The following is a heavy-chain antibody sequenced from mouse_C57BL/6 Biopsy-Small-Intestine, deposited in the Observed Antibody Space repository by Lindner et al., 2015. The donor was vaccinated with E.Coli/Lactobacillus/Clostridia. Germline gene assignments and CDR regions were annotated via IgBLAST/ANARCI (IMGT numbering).Heavy chain of an antibody. D-gene: IGHD2-3*01. J-gene: IGHJ3*01. Sequence: VQLQESGPELVKPGASVKISCKASGYAFSSSWMNWVKQRPGKGLEWIGRIYPGDGDTNYNGKFKGKATLTADKSSSTAYMQLSSLTSEDSAAFFCARDDGYSFAYWGQGTLVTVSA. CDR3: ARDDGYSFAY. CDR2: IYPGDGDT. V-gene: IGHV1-82*01. CDR1: GYAFSSSW.